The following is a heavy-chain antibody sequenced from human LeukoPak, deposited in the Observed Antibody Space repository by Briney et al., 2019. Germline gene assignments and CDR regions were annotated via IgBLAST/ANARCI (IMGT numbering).Heavy chain of an antibody. Sequence: PSETLSLTCAVYGGSLSGYYWSWIRQPPGKGLEWIGEINHSGSANYNPSLKSRVTISVDTSKNQFSLKLSSVTAADTAVYYCARGRITIPSAVFDYWGQGTLVTVSS. CDR2: INHSGSA. D-gene: IGHD3-3*01. J-gene: IGHJ4*02. CDR1: GGSLSGYY. V-gene: IGHV4-34*01. CDR3: ARGRITIPSAVFDY.